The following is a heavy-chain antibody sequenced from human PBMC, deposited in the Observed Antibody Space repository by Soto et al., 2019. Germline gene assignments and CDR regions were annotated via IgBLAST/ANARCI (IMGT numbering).Heavy chain of an antibody. Sequence: ASVKVSCKASGYTFTNYAMHWVRQAPGQRLEWMGWINAGNGNTKYAQKFQGRVTITRDTSTSTAYMELRSLRSDDTAVYYCARDSSAYPYYWGQGTLVTVSS. V-gene: IGHV1-3*01. D-gene: IGHD6-19*01. CDR1: GYTFTNYA. CDR2: INAGNGNT. J-gene: IGHJ4*02. CDR3: ARDSSAYPYY.